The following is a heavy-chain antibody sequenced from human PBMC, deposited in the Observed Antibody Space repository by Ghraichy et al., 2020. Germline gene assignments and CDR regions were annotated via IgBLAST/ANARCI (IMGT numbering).Heavy chain of an antibody. CDR2: ISGSGGST. CDR1: GFTFSSYA. J-gene: IGHJ6*02. D-gene: IGHD5-18*01. Sequence: GGSLRLSCAASGFTFSSYAMSWVRQAPGKGLEWVSAISGSGGSTYYADSVKGRFTISRDNSKNTLYLQMNSLRAEDTAVYYCAKTGYSYGTPTVYYYGMDVWGQGTTVTVSS. CDR3: AKTGYSYGTPTVYYYGMDV. V-gene: IGHV3-23*01.